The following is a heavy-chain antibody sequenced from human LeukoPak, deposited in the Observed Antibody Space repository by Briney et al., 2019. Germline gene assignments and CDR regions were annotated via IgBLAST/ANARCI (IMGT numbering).Heavy chain of an antibody. J-gene: IGHJ4*02. CDR3: QSRYLEWLLEY. CDR2: IYSSGSA. Sequence: KSSETLSLTCTVSGGSINSNNYYWGWIRQPPGKGLEWIGSIYSSGSAYYNPSLKSRVTISVDTSKNQFSLRLSSVTAADTAVYYCQSRYLEWLLEYWGQGILVTVSS. D-gene: IGHD3-3*01. CDR1: GGSINSNNYY. V-gene: IGHV4-39*01.